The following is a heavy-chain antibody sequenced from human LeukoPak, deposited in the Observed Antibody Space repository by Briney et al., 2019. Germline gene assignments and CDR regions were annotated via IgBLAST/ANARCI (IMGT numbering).Heavy chain of an antibody. CDR2: IKHDGSEE. CDR3: GYTNNFYH. V-gene: IGHV3-7*01. D-gene: IGHD3-16*02. Sequence: GESLRLSCVASGLSISGQWMNWVRQAPGQGLEWVANIKHDGSEEYYVDSVKGRFTISRDDGRNSVSLQMNSVRAEDTAVYYCGYTNNFYHWGQGTLVVVSS. CDR1: GLSISGQW. J-gene: IGHJ4*02.